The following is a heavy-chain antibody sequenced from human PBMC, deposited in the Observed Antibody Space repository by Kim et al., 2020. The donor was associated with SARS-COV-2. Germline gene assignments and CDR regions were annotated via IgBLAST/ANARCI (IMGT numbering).Heavy chain of an antibody. D-gene: IGHD3-10*01. V-gene: IGHV4-34*01. J-gene: IGHJ6*02. CDR3: ARLVRGAYYYYAMDV. Sequence: NSSPESRVTLSLDTSKNPFSLKLSSVTAADTAMFYCARLVRGAYYYYAMDVWGQGTTVTVSS.